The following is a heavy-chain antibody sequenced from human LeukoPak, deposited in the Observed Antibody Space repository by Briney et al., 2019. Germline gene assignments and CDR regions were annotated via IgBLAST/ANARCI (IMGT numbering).Heavy chain of an antibody. D-gene: IGHD3-22*01. CDR2: ISAYNGNT. CDR1: GYTFTSYG. J-gene: IGHJ4*02. CDR3: ARDKYYDSSGCLDY. V-gene: IGHV1-18*01. Sequence: ASVKVSCKASGYTFTSYGISWVRQAHGQGLERMGWISAYNGNTNYAQKLQGRVTMTRDTSTSTVYMELSSLRSEDTAVYYCARDKYYDSSGCLDYWGQGTLVTVSS.